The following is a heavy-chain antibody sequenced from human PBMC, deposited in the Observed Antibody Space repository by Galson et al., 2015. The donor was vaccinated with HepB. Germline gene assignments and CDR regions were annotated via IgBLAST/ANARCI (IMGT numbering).Heavy chain of an antibody. CDR1: GFTFSSYG. V-gene: IGHV3-33*01. CDR3: ARDLRYYYAPPILDP. J-gene: IGHJ5*02. Sequence: SLRLSCAASGFTFSSYGMHWVRQAPGKGLEWVAVIWYDGSNKYYADSVKGRFTISRDNSKNTLYLQMNSLRAEDTAVYYCARDLRYYYAPPILDPWGQGTLVTVSS. CDR2: IWYDGSNK. D-gene: IGHD3-10*01.